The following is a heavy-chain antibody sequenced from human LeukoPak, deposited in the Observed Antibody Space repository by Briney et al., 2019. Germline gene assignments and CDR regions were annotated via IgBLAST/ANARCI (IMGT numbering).Heavy chain of an antibody. CDR2: ISGSGGST. CDR3: AKELYGGNMVPYDY. Sequence: GGSLRLSCAASGFTFSSYAMSWVRQAPGKGLEWVSAISGSGGSTYYADSVKGRFTISRDNSKNTLYLQMNSLRAEDMAVYYCAKELYGGNMVPYDYWGQGTLVTVSS. J-gene: IGHJ4*02. CDR1: GFTFSSYA. D-gene: IGHD4-23*01. V-gene: IGHV3-23*01.